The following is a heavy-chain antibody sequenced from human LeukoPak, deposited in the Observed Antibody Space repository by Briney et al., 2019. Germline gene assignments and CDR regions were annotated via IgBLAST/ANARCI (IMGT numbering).Heavy chain of an antibody. D-gene: IGHD2-21*01. CDR3: ARSSYTSVAKYYFDY. V-gene: IGHV3-23*01. CDR2: ISGDGGST. CDR1: GFTFNTYA. J-gene: IGHJ4*02. Sequence: GGSLRLSCAASGFTFNTYAMSWVRQAPGKGLEWVSVISGDGGSTFYADSVKGRFTISRDNSKNTLYLQMNSLRAEDTAVYYCARSSYTSVAKYYFDYWGQGTQVTVSS.